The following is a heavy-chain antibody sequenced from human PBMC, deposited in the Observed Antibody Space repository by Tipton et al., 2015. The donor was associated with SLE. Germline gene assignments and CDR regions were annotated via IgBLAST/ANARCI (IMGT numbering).Heavy chain of an antibody. Sequence: LRLSCTVSGGSISSGGYYWSWIRQHPGKGLEWIGYIYYSGSTYYNPSLKSRVTISVDTSKNQFSLKLSSVTAADTAVYYCARASFYCGGDCSPYYYYYYMDVWGKGTTVTVSS. CDR2: IYYSGST. J-gene: IGHJ6*03. CDR1: GGSISSGGYY. CDR3: ARASFYCGGDCSPYYYYYYMDV. V-gene: IGHV4-31*02. D-gene: IGHD2-21*01.